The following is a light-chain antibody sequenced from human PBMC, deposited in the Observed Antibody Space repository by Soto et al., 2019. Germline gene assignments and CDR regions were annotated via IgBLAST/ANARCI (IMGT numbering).Light chain of an antibody. CDR3: QQLESYPST. V-gene: IGKV1-5*03. CDR1: QTISSW. Sequence: DIQMTQSPSTLSGSVGDRVTITFRASQTISSWLAWYQQKPGKAPKLLIYKASTLKSGVPSRFSGSGSGTEFTLTISSLQPDDFATYYCQQLESYPSTFGQGTKVDIK. CDR2: KAS. J-gene: IGKJ1*01.